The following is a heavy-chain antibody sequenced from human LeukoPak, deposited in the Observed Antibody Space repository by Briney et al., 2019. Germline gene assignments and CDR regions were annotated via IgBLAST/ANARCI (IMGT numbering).Heavy chain of an antibody. V-gene: IGHV3-30*02. D-gene: IGHD3-22*01. CDR1: GFTFSSYG. CDR3: AKDIGRSSGPTDY. J-gene: IGHJ4*02. Sequence: GGSLRLSCAASGFTFSSYGMHWVRQAPGKGLEWVAFIRYDGSNKYYADSVKGRFTISRDNSKNTLYLQMNSLRAEDTAVCYCAKDIGRSSGPTDYWGQGTLVTVSS. CDR2: IRYDGSNK.